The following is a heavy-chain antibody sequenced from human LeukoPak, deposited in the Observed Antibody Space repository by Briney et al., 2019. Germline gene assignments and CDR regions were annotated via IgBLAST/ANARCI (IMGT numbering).Heavy chain of an antibody. D-gene: IGHD1-26*01. CDR1: GFTFSISW. Sequence: GGSLRLSCVASGFTFSISWVTWVRQAPGKGLEWVADIDKHGNGKYYVDSVKGRFAISRDYATNSVFLQMNSLRAEDTSVYYCARDAGWGYYDLWGQGTPVTVSS. J-gene: IGHJ4*02. CDR2: IDKHGNGK. V-gene: IGHV3-7*01. CDR3: ARDAGWGYYDL.